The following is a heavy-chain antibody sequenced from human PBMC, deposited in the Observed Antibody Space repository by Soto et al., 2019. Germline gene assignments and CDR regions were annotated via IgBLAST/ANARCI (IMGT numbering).Heavy chain of an antibody. D-gene: IGHD3-3*01. V-gene: IGHV3-23*01. CDR1: GFTFTSYA. J-gene: IGHJ6*03. Sequence: EVQLLESGGGLVQPGGSLRLSCAASGFTFTSYAMSWVRQAPGKGLEWVSAISGTGGSTYYADSVKGRFTISRDTSNNTLYLQMNSLRAEDTAVYYCAKATLRFLDDYYYMDVWGKGTTVTVSS. CDR3: AKATLRFLDDYYYMDV. CDR2: ISGTGGST.